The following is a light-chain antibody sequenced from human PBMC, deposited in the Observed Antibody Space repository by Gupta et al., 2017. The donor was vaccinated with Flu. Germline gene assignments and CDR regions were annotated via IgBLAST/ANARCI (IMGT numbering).Light chain of an antibody. CDR2: DVN. J-gene: IGLJ2*01. CDR3: CSYTSSRTPV. CDR1: SSDVGGYDY. V-gene: IGLV2-14*03. Sequence: SITISCTGTSSDVGGYDYVSWYQHHPGKAPKVMIYDVNNRPSGVSNRFSGSKSGNTASLTISGLQAEDEADYYCCSYTSSRTPVFGGGTKLTVL.